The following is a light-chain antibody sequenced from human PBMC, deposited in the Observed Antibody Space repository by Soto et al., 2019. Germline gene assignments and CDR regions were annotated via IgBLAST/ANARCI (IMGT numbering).Light chain of an antibody. J-gene: IGKJ1*01. CDR2: GPS. CDR3: QQYGSSPPRT. Sequence: EIVMTQSPATLSLSPGERATLSCRASQSVSYNLAWYQHKPRQAPRLLIYGPSTRATGIPATFSGSGSGTDFTPSISRLEPEDFAVYYCQQYGSSPPRTCGEGTKVDIK. V-gene: IGKV3-15*01. CDR1: QSVSYN.